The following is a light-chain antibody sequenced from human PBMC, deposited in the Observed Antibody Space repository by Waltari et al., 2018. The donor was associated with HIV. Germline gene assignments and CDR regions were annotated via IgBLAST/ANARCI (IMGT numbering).Light chain of an antibody. CDR1: QTVSNNY. CDR2: GAS. V-gene: IGKV3-20*01. J-gene: IGKJ2*01. CDR3: QQFGTSYT. Sequence: EIVLTQSPGTLSLSSGERSTLSSRASQTVSNNYLAWYQQHAGQAPRRLIYGASSRAAGIPDRCGGSGSWTDLTLSNSRLEPEDFAVYYCQQFGTSYTFGQGTKLEV.